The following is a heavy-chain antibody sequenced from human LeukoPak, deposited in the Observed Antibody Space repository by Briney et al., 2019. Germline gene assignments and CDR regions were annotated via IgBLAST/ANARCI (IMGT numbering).Heavy chain of an antibody. CDR2: IYTSGST. CDR1: GGSISSGSYY. CDR3: ARDFSSNYVGWFDP. V-gene: IGHV4-61*02. Sequence: SETLSLTCIVSGGSISSGSYYWSWIRQPAGKGLEWIGRIYTSGSTNYDPSLKSRVTISVDTSKNQFSLKLSSVTAADTAVYYCARDFSSNYVGWFDPWGQETLVTVSS. D-gene: IGHD4-11*01. J-gene: IGHJ5*02.